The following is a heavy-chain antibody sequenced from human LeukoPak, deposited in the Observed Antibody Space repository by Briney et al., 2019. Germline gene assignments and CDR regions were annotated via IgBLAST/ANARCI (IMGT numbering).Heavy chain of an antibody. D-gene: IGHD3-10*01. CDR3: ARDRWSTNTYHSGGFDY. CDR1: GFTFSNYA. CDR2: ISFDGSNN. Sequence: PGGSLRLSCTASGFTFSNYAMHWVRQAPGKGLEWVAVISFDGSNNYCADSVKGRFTISRDNSKNTLYLQMNSLRAEDTAVYYCARDRWSTNTYHSGGFDYWGQGTPVTVSS. V-gene: IGHV3-30*03. J-gene: IGHJ4*02.